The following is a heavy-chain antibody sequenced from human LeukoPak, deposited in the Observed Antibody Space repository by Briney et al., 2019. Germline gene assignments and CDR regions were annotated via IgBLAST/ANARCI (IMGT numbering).Heavy chain of an antibody. CDR2: IYYSGST. J-gene: IGHJ3*02. CDR3: ARASGSYLAFDI. V-gene: IGHV4-59*01. Sequence: SETLSLTCTVSGGSISSYYWSWIRQPPGKGLEWIGYIYYSGSTNYNPSLKSRVAISVDTSKNQFSLKLSSVTAADTAVYYCARASGSYLAFDIWGQGTMVTVSS. D-gene: IGHD1-26*01. CDR1: GGSISSYY.